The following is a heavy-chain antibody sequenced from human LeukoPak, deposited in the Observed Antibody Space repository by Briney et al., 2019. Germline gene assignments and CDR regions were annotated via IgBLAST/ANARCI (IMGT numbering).Heavy chain of an antibody. CDR3: LSLEHSIPRYSSGWHGVRGAVDI. V-gene: IGHV4-59*08. D-gene: IGHD6-19*01. CDR1: GGSISSYY. J-gene: IGHJ3*02. CDR2: IYYSGST. Sequence: SETLSLTCTVSGGSISSYYWSWIRQPPGKGLEWIGYIYYSGSTNYNPSLKSRVTISVDTSKNQFSLKLSSVTAADTAVYYCLSLEHSIPRYSSGWHGVRGAVDIWGQGTMVTVS.